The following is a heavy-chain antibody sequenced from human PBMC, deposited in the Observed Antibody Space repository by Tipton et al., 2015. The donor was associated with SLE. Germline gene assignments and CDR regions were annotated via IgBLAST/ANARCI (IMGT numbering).Heavy chain of an antibody. V-gene: IGHV3-7*01. CDR3: ARDYSSWYGYFDY. J-gene: IGHJ4*02. Sequence: SLRLSCAASGFTFSSYWMGWVRQAPGKGLEWVANIKQDGSEKYYVDSVKGRFTISRDNAKNSLYLQMNSLRAEDTAVYYCARDYSSWYGYFDYWGQGTLVTVSS. D-gene: IGHD6-13*01. CDR2: IKQDGSEK. CDR1: GFTFSSYW.